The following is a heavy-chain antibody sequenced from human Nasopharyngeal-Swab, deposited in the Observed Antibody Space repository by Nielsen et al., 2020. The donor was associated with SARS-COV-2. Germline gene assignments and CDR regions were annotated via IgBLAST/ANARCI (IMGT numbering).Heavy chain of an antibody. V-gene: IGHV3-23*01. J-gene: IGHJ6*02. Sequence: GGSLRLSCAVSGFTFSSYALSWVRQAPGKGLEWVSAISGSGGSTYYADSVKGRFTISRDNSKNTLYLQMNSLRAEDTAVYYCANSWYDYYYGMDVWGQGTTVTVSS. CDR1: GFTFSSYA. CDR2: ISGSGGST. CDR3: ANSWYDYYYGMDV. D-gene: IGHD6-13*01.